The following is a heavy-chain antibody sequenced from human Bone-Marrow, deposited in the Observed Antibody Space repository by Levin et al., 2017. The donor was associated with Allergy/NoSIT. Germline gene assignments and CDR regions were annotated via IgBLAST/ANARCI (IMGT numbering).Heavy chain of an antibody. CDR3: AGLKTVDYSFCSGGACWGDWFDP. CDR1: GDSISSSY. Sequence: SQTLSLTCTVSGDSISSSYWTWIRQSPGKGLESIGYIYYTGSANYNPSLTHYNPSLGSRVTISVDTSKNQFSLKLKSVTAADKAVYYCAGLKTVDYSFCSGGACWGDWFDPWGQGTLVTVSS. D-gene: IGHD2-15*01. J-gene: IGHJ5*02. V-gene: IGHV4-59*08. CDR2: IYYTGSA.